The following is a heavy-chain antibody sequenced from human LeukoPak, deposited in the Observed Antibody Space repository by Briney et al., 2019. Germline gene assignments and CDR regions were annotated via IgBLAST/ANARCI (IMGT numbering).Heavy chain of an antibody. D-gene: IGHD3-10*01. CDR2: ISSSSSYI. J-gene: IGHJ3*02. CDR1: GFTFSSYA. V-gene: IGHV3-21*01. Sequence: GGSLRLSCAASGFTFSSYAMHWVRQAPGKGLEWVSSISSSSSYIYYADSVKGRFTISRDNAKNSLYLQMNSLRAEDTAVYYCAREAGMVRGVKRNAFDIWGQGTMVTVSS. CDR3: AREAGMVRGVKRNAFDI.